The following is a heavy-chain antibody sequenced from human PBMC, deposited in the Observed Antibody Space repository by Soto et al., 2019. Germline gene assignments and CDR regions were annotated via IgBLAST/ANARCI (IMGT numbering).Heavy chain of an antibody. CDR1: GFTFSSYW. Sequence: EVQLVESGGGLVQPGGSLRLSCAASGFTFSSYWMSWVRQAPGKGLEWVANIKQDGSEKYYVDSVKGRFTISRDNAKNSLYLQMNRLRAEDTAVYYCARGVVGATPSFDYWGQGNLVTVSS. J-gene: IGHJ4*02. CDR3: ARGVVGATPSFDY. CDR2: IKQDGSEK. D-gene: IGHD1-26*01. V-gene: IGHV3-7*01.